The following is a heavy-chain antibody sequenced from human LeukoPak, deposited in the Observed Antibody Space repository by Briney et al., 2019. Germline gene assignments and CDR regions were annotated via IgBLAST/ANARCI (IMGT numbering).Heavy chain of an antibody. D-gene: IGHD1-20*01. Sequence: PSETLSLTCTVPGGSISSYYWSWIRQPAGKGLEWIGRIYTSGSTNYNPSLKSRVTMSVDTSKNQFSLKLSSVTAADTAVYYCASLYNWNDVGRWDYFDYWGQGTLVTVSS. CDR1: GGSISSYY. CDR3: ASLYNWNDVGRWDYFDY. CDR2: IYTSGST. V-gene: IGHV4-4*07. J-gene: IGHJ4*02.